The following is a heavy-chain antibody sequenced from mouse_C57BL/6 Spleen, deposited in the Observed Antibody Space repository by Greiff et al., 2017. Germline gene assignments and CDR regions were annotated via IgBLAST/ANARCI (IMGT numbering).Heavy chain of an antibody. J-gene: IGHJ2*01. V-gene: IGHV1-50*01. CDR3: ARKDPDYFDY. CDR2: IDPSDSYT. Sequence: VQLQQPGAELVKPGASVKLSCKASGYTFTSYWMQWVKQRPGQGLEWIGEIDPSDSYTNYNQKFKGKATLTVDTSSSTAYMQLSSLTSEDSAVYYCARKDPDYFDYWGQGTTLTVSS. CDR1: GYTFTSYW.